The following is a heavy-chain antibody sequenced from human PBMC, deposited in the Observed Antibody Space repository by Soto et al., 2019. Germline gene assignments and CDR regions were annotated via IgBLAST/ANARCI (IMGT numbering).Heavy chain of an antibody. J-gene: IGHJ2*01. CDR1: GGTFSSYA. CDR3: ARVKYSYGQTHWYFDR. D-gene: IGHD5-18*01. Sequence: QVQLVQSGAEVKKPGSSVKVSCKASGGTFSSYAISWVRQAPGQGLEWMGGIIPIFGTANYAQKFQGRVTITADKSTSTAYMELSSLRSEDTAVYYGARVKYSYGQTHWYFDRWGRGTLVTVSS. CDR2: IIPIFGTA. V-gene: IGHV1-69*14.